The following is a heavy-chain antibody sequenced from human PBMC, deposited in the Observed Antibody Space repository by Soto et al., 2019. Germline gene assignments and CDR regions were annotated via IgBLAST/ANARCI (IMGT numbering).Heavy chain of an antibody. CDR1: GFSFSAYA. CDR2: ITNSGGGT. J-gene: IGHJ4*02. V-gene: IGHV3-23*01. D-gene: IGHD3-22*01. CDR3: ARVPPPYYGIDY. Sequence: PGGSLRLSGAAAGFSFSAYAMGWVRQAPGKGLEWVSSITNSGGGTYYADSVKGRFTISRDNSKNTLYLQMNSLRAEDTAVYYCARVPPPYYGIDYWGQGTLVTVSS.